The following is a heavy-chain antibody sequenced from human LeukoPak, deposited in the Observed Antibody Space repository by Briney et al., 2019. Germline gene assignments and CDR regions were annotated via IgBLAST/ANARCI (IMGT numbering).Heavy chain of an antibody. D-gene: IGHD1-26*01. CDR2: IYYSGST. Sequence: TSETLSLTCTVSGGSISSYYWSWIRQPPGKALEWIGYIYYSGSTNYNPSLKSRVTISVDTSKNQFSLKLSSVTAADTAVYYCARGGGSRPYYGMDVWGQGTTVTVSS. V-gene: IGHV4-59*01. CDR3: ARGGGSRPYYGMDV. CDR1: GGSISSYY. J-gene: IGHJ6*02.